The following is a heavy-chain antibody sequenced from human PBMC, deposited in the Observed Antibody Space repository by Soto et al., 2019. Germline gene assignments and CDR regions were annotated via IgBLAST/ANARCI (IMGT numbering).Heavy chain of an antibody. D-gene: IGHD1-1*01. Sequence: SXKVSFTASGYTXTSYGIRLVRQAPGQGLEWMGWISDYNGKTNYTQKLQGRLTMTTDTSTSTAYMELRSMRSDDKAVYYCALKWKRLGYFDYWGQGTLVTVSS. CDR1: GYTXTSYG. CDR3: ALKWKRLGYFDY. V-gene: IGHV1-18*04. CDR2: ISDYNGKT. J-gene: IGHJ4*02.